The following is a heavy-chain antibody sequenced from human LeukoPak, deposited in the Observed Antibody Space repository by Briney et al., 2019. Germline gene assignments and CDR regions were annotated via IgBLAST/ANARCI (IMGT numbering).Heavy chain of an antibody. D-gene: IGHD1-26*01. CDR1: GYTFIGYY. V-gene: IGHV1-2*02. J-gene: IGHJ5*02. CDR2: INPNGGAT. CDR3: ARDNSVGDVAWWFDP. Sequence: ASVKVSCKASGYTFIGYYMHWVRQAPGQGLEWMGWINPNGGATNYAQKFQGRVTMTRDMSTTTDYMELSSLRSEDTAVYYCARDNSVGDVAWWFDPWGQGTLVTVSS.